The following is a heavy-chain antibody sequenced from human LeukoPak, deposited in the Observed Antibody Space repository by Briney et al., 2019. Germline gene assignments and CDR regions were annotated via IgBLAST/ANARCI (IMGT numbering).Heavy chain of an antibody. D-gene: IGHD6-13*01. CDR3: AKDGYSSSWYLRRYYYYYYYMDV. CDR1: GGSISSSSYY. J-gene: IGHJ6*03. Sequence: ETLSLTCTVSGGSISSSSYYWGWIRQAPGKGLEWVSAISGSGGSTYYADSVKGRFTISRDNSKNTLYLQMNSLRAEDTAVYYCAKDGYSSSWYLRRYYYYYYYMDVWGKGTTVTISS. V-gene: IGHV3-23*01. CDR2: ISGSGGST.